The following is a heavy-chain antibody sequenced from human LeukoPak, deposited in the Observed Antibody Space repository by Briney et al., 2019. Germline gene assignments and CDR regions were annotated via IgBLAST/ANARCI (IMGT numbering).Heavy chain of an antibody. Sequence: SETLPLTCTVSGGSISSYYWSWIRQPPGKGLEWIGYIHYSGTTNYNPSLKSRVTISVDTSKNQFSLKLNSVTAADTAVYYCARAYSPPQWSPFDYWGQGTLVTVSS. CDR2: IHYSGTT. V-gene: IGHV4-59*12. CDR3: ARAYSPPQWSPFDY. J-gene: IGHJ4*02. CDR1: GGSISSYY. D-gene: IGHD6-13*01.